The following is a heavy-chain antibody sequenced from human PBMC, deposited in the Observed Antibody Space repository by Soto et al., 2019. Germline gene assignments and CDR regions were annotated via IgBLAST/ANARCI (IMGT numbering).Heavy chain of an antibody. CDR2: IMPVFDTA. D-gene: IGHD3-3*01. Sequence: QVQLVQSGAEVKKPGSSVKVSCQASGGTFNNFAFTWVRQAPGQGLEWLGGIMPVFDTANNAQRYQGRVTITAYEFTSTVYMEMSSLRSDDTAVYYCATATISPVSSAYHHYGIDVWGQGTPVTVYS. CDR1: GGTFNNFA. J-gene: IGHJ6*02. V-gene: IGHV1-69*01. CDR3: ATATISPVSSAYHHYGIDV.